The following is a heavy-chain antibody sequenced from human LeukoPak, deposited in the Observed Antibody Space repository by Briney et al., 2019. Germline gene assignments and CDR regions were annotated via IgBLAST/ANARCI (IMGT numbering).Heavy chain of an antibody. V-gene: IGHV5-51*01. J-gene: IGHJ3*02. D-gene: IGHD6-19*01. CDR2: IYPGDSDT. CDR3: ARPAGTFQARLFDAFDI. Sequence: GESLKISCKGSGYSFSTYWIGWVRQMPGKGLEWMGIIYPGDSDTRYSPSFQGQVTISADKSISTAYLQWSSLKASDTAMYYCARPAGTFQARLFDAFDIWGQGTMVTVSS. CDR1: GYSFSTYW.